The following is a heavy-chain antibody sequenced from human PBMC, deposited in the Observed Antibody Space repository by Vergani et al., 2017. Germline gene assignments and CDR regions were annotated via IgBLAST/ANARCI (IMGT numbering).Heavy chain of an antibody. D-gene: IGHD6-19*01. Sequence: QVQLVQSGAEVKKPGASVKVSCKASGYTFTSYGISWVRQAPGQGLEWMGIINPSGGSTSYAQKFQGRVTMTRDTSTSTVYMELSSLRAEDTAVYYCARVAVAGQWFDPWGQGTLVTVSS. CDR2: INPSGGST. J-gene: IGHJ5*02. CDR1: GYTFTSYG. V-gene: IGHV1-46*01. CDR3: ARVAVAGQWFDP.